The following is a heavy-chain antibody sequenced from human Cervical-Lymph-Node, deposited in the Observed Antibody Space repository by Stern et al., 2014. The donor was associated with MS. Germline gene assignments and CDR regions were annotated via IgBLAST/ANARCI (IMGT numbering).Heavy chain of an antibody. CDR3: ARETGDSSGYWYYFDY. CDR1: GFTFSSYS. V-gene: IGHV3-21*01. Sequence: EVQLVQSGGGLVKPGGSLRLSCAASGFTFSSYSMNWVRQAPGKGLEWVSSISSSSSYIYYAASVKGRFTISRDNAKNSLYLQMNSLRAEDTAVYYCARETGDSSGYWYYFDYWGQGTLVTVSS. CDR2: ISSSSSYI. J-gene: IGHJ4*02. D-gene: IGHD3-22*01.